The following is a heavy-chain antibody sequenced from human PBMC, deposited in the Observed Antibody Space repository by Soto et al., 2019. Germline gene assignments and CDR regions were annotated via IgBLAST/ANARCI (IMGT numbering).Heavy chain of an antibody. CDR3: TPDSGLQGRPTGWFDP. CDR1: GFTFSNAW. D-gene: IGHD4-4*01. V-gene: IGHV3-15*01. J-gene: IGHJ5*02. CDR2: IKSKTDGGTT. Sequence: GGSLRLSCAASGFTFSNAWMSWVRQAPGKGLEWVGRIKSKTDGGTTDYAAPVKGRFTISRDDSKNTLYLQMNSLKTEDTAVYYCTPDSGLQGRPTGWFDPWAQGTLVTVSS.